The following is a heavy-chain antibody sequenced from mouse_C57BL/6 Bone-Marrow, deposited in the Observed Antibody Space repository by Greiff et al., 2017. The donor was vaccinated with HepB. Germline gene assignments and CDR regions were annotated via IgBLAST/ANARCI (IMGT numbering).Heavy chain of an antibody. CDR1: GFNIKDDY. D-gene: IGHD1-1*01. CDR2: IDPENGDT. Sequence: EVQLQQSGAELVRPGASVKLSCTASGFNIKDDYMHWVKQRPEQGLEWIGWIDPENGDTEYASKFQGKATITADTSSTTAYLQLSSLTSEDTAVYYCSYYYGSSHYWGQGTTLTVSS. V-gene: IGHV14-4*01. CDR3: SYYYGSSHY. J-gene: IGHJ2*01.